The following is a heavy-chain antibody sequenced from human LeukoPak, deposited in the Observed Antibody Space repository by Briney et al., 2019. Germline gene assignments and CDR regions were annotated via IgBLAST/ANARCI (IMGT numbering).Heavy chain of an antibody. CDR1: GFDFNTYE. D-gene: IGHD1-26*01. Sequence: PGGSLRLSCVASGFDFNTYEMTWVRQAPGKGLEWVSYIGSTGETIYYADSVKGRFTVSRDNAKNSVYLQMNSLRAEDTAVYYCARDAPYLVGATYFDYWGQGTLVTVSS. CDR2: IGSTGETI. J-gene: IGHJ4*02. CDR3: ARDAPYLVGATYFDY. V-gene: IGHV3-48*03.